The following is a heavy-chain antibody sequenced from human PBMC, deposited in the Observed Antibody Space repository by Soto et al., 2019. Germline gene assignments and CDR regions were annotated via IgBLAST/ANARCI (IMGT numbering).Heavy chain of an antibody. J-gene: IGHJ4*02. CDR2: IFHSGTT. Sequence: SETLSLTCDVSGYSITSGFYWGWIRQPPGKWLEWIGSIFHSGTTYYNPSLKSRVAISIDTSKNQFSLKLTSVTAADTAVYYCARGWTFDCWGRGTLVTVSS. CDR3: ARGWTFDC. CDR1: GYSITSGFY. D-gene: IGHD2-15*01. V-gene: IGHV4-38-2*01.